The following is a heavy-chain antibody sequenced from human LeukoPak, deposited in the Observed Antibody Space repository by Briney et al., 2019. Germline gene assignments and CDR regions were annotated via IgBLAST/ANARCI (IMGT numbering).Heavy chain of an antibody. CDR2: ISCSGSTI. Sequence: LSLTCAVYGGSFSGYYWSWIRQAPGKGLEWVSYISCSGSTIYYADSVKGRFTISRDNAKNSLYLQMNSLRAEDTAVYYCATEDYGGNSGPWVYFDYWGQGTLVTVSS. CDR3: ATEDYGGNSGPWVYFDY. J-gene: IGHJ4*02. D-gene: IGHD4-23*01. V-gene: IGHV3-11*01. CDR1: GGSFSGYY.